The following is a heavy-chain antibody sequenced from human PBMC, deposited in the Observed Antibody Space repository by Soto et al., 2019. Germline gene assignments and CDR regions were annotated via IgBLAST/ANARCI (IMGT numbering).Heavy chain of an antibody. CDR1: GGSISSSNW. J-gene: IGHJ6*02. CDR3: ARWRGTAMAIGDYYYGMDV. CDR2: IYHSGST. Sequence: SETLSLTCAVSGGSISSSNWWSWVRQPPGKGLEWIGEIYHSGSTNYNPSLKSRVTISVDKSKNQFSLKLSSVTAADTAVYYCARWRGTAMAIGDYYYGMDVWGQGTTVTVSS. D-gene: IGHD5-18*01. V-gene: IGHV4-4*02.